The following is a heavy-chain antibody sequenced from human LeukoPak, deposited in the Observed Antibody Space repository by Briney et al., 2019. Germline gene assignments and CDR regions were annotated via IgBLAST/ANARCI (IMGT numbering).Heavy chain of an antibody. V-gene: IGHV3-23*01. D-gene: IGHD4-23*01. CDR2: ITGSGSST. CDR3: AKEDSGGTVEY. Sequence: GGSLRLSCAASGFTFSNYAMNWVRQVPGKGLEWVSVITGSGSSTHYSDSAKGRFTISRDNSKNTLYLQMSSLRVEDTGMYYCAKEDSGGTVEYWGQGTLVPVSS. CDR1: GFTFSNYA. J-gene: IGHJ4*02.